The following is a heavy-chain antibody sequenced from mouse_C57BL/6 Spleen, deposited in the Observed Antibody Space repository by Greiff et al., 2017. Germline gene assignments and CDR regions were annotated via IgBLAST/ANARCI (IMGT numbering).Heavy chain of an antibody. J-gene: IGHJ2*01. CDR2: INPNYGTT. D-gene: IGHD1-1*01. CDR3: ARRDYYGSSFDY. CDR1: GYSFTDYN. Sequence: EVQVVESGPELVKPGASVKISCKASGYSFTDYNMNWVKQSNGKSLGWIGVINPNYGTTSYNQKFKGKATLTVDQSSSTAYMQLNSLTSEDSAVYYCARRDYYGSSFDYWGQGTTLTVSS. V-gene: IGHV1-39*01.